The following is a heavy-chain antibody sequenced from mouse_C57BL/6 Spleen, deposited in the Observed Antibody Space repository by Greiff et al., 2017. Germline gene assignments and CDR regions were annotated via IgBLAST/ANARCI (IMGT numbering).Heavy chain of an antibody. J-gene: IGHJ2*01. CDR3: ASHRHYVDY. CDR1: GYTFTSYW. CDR2: IDPSDSYT. V-gene: IGHV1-50*01. Sequence: QVQLQQPGAELVKPGASVQLSCKVSGYTFTSYWMQWLKQRPGQGLEWIGEIDPSDSYTNYNQKFKGKATLTVDTSSSTAYMQLSSLTSEDSAGYYCASHRHYVDYWGSGATLTAFS.